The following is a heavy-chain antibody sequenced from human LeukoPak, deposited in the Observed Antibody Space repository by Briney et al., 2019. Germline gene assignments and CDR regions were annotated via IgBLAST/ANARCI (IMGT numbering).Heavy chain of an antibody. CDR1: GGSISSYY. Sequence: SETLSLTCTVSGGSISSYYWSWIRQPAGKGLEWIGRIYTSGSTNYNPSLKSRVTMSVDTSKNQFSLKLSSVTAADTAVYYCARDGMGSGWYEYFDYWGQGTLVTVSS. V-gene: IGHV4-4*07. CDR2: IYTSGST. D-gene: IGHD6-19*01. J-gene: IGHJ4*02. CDR3: ARDGMGSGWYEYFDY.